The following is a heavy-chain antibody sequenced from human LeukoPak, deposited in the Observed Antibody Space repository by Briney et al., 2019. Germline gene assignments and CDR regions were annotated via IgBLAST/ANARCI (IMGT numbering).Heavy chain of an antibody. CDR2: ISYDGSNK. CDR3: ARPRGANYGSGSYYMAGDAFDI. CDR1: GFTFSSYA. Sequence: GGSLRLSCAASGFTFSSYAMHWVRQAPGKGLEWVAVISYDGSNKYYADSVKDRFTISRDNSKNTLYLQMNSLRAEDTAVYYCARPRGANYGSGSYYMAGDAFDIWGQGTMVTVSS. D-gene: IGHD3-10*01. V-gene: IGHV3-30-3*01. J-gene: IGHJ3*02.